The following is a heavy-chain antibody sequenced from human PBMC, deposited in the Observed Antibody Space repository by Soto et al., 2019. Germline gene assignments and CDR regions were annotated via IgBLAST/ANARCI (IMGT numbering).Heavy chain of an antibody. J-gene: IGHJ4*02. D-gene: IGHD6-13*01. V-gene: IGHV5-51*01. Sequence: PGESLKISCKGSGYSFTSYWIGWVRQMPGKGLEWMGIIYPGDSDTRYSPSFQGQVTISADKSISTAYLQWSSLKASDTAMYYCAKQGDSSSWSTSFDYWGQGTLVTVSS. CDR1: GYSFTSYW. CDR3: AKQGDSSSWSTSFDY. CDR2: IYPGDSDT.